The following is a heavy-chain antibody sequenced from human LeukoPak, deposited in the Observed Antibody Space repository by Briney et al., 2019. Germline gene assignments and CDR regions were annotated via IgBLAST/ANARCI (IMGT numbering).Heavy chain of an antibody. J-gene: IGHJ4*02. D-gene: IGHD6-13*01. Sequence: GGSLRLSCAASGFTFSSYSMNWVRQAPGKGLEWVSSISSSSYIYYADSVKGRFTISRDNAKNSLYLQMNSLRAEDTAVYYCVSRVAMIAAAGTDFDYWGQGTLVTVSS. CDR3: VSRVAMIAAAGTDFDY. CDR2: ISSSSYI. CDR1: GFTFSSYS. V-gene: IGHV3-21*01.